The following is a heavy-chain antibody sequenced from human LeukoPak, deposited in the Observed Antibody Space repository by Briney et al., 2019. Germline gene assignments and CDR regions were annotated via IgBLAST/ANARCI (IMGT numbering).Heavy chain of an antibody. Sequence: GGSLRLSCAASGFTVSSNYMSWVRQAPGKGLEWVSVIYSGGSTYYADSVKGRFTISRDNSKNTLYLQMNSRRAEDTAVYYCARDPRYSYGPFDAFDIWGQGTMVTVSS. D-gene: IGHD5-18*01. J-gene: IGHJ3*02. CDR1: GFTVSSNY. CDR2: IYSGGST. CDR3: ARDPRYSYGPFDAFDI. V-gene: IGHV3-53*01.